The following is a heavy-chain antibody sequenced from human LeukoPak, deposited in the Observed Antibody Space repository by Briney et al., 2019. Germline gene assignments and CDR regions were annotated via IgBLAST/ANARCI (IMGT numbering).Heavy chain of an antibody. V-gene: IGHV4-59*08. CDR3: ARHGGYSSPYLH. D-gene: IGHD6-13*01. Sequence: SETLSLTCTVSGGSISNYYWSWIRQPPGKGLECIGYIYYSGTTNYNPSLKSRVTISVDTSKNQFSLKRSSVTAADTAVYYCARHGGYSSPYLHWGQGTLVTVSS. J-gene: IGHJ1*01. CDR2: IYYSGTT. CDR1: GGSISNYY.